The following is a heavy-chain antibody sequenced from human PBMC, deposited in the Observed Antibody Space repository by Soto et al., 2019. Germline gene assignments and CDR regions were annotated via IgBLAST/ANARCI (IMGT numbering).Heavy chain of an antibody. Sequence: QVELVQSGAEVKRPGASVKVACQASGFPFETYGVSWVRQAPGQGLEWMGWIGVYDNRTRYAQNFQDRVLLTADRSTSTAYLELRSQKYDDTAIYYCARDLGPPSGWDFDFWGQGTLVTVSS. D-gene: IGHD6-19*01. V-gene: IGHV1-18*04. J-gene: IGHJ4*02. CDR2: IGVYDNRT. CDR1: GFPFETYG. CDR3: ARDLGPPSGWDFDF.